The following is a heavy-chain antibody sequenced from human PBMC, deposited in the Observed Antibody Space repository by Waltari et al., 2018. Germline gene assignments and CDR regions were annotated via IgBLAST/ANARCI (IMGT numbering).Heavy chain of an antibody. J-gene: IGHJ3*02. CDR3: ARVEGDYGLEGAFDI. Sequence: QVQLVQSGAEVKKPGASVKVSCKASGYTFTSYCITWVRQDPGQGLEWMGWISAYNGNTNYAQKLQGRVTMTTDTSTSTAYMELRSLRSDDTAVYYCARVEGDYGLEGAFDILGQGTMVTVSS. CDR2: ISAYNGNT. CDR1: GYTFTSYC. D-gene: IGHD4-17*01. V-gene: IGHV1-18*01.